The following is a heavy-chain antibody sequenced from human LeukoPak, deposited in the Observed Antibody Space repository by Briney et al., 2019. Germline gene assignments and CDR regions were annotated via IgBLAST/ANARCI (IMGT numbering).Heavy chain of an antibody. D-gene: IGHD5-18*01. CDR3: ARVGYSYDGEY. CDR2: IYSGGST. V-gene: IGHV3-66*01. Sequence: GGSLRLSCAASGFTVSSNYMSWVRQTPGKGLEWVSVIYSGGSTYYADSVKGRFTISRDNSKNTLYLQMNSLRAEDTAVYYCARVGYSYDGEYWGQGTLVAVSS. CDR1: GFTVSSNY. J-gene: IGHJ4*02.